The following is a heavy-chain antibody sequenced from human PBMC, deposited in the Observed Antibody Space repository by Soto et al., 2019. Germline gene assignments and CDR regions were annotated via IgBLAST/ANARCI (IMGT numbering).Heavy chain of an antibody. V-gene: IGHV1-2*02. CDR2: INPTTGGT. D-gene: IGHD2-2*01. CDR1: GYNFPGNY. CDR3: ARGYCSSSGCSHYFDY. Sequence: ASVKVSCKASGYNFPGNYMHWVRQAPGQGLEWMALINPTTGGTSYAQKFQGRVTMTWDTSISTAYMELSRLTSDDTAIYYCARGYCSSSGCSHYFDYWGQGTLVTVS. J-gene: IGHJ4*02.